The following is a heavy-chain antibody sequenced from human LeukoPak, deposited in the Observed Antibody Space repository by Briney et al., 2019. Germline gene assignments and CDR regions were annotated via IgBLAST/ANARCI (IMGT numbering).Heavy chain of an antibody. CDR1: GYTFTSYD. CDR2: MNPNSGNT. Sequence: ASVKVSCKASGYTFTSYDINWVRQATGQGLEWMGWMNPNSGNTGYAQKFQGRVTMTRNTSISTAYMELSSLGSEDTAVYYCARGAFRYCSGGSCYSDYWGQGTLVTVSS. J-gene: IGHJ4*02. CDR3: ARGAFRYCSGGSCYSDY. D-gene: IGHD2-15*01. V-gene: IGHV1-8*01.